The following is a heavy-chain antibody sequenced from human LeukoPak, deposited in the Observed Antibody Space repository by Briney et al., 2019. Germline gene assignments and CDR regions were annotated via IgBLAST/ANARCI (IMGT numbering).Heavy chain of an antibody. J-gene: IGHJ4*02. D-gene: IGHD2-15*01. V-gene: IGHV3-48*01. CDR2: ISSTSGDV. CDR3: AQKGGTDH. CDR1: GFSFSRFG. Sequence: GGSLRLSCVASGFSFSRFGMNWVRQAPGKGLEWISHISSTSGDVYYADSVKGRFTISRDNAKNSLYLQMSSLRVEDTAIYYCAQKGGTDHWGQGTLVTVSS.